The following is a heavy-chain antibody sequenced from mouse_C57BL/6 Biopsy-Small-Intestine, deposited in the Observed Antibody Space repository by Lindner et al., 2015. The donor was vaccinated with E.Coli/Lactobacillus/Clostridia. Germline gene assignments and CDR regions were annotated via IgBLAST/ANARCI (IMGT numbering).Heavy chain of an antibody. J-gene: IGHJ3*01. CDR1: GFTFSSYA. CDR2: VSDGGNYT. V-gene: IGHV5-4*01. Sequence: EVQLQESGGGLVRPGGSLKLSCAASGFTFSSYAMSWVRQTPEKRLEWVATVSDGGNYTYYPDNVKGRFTISRDNAKNNLYLQMSHLQSEDTAMYFCAREDYGSSYQGLAYWGQGTLVTVSA. D-gene: IGHD1-1*01. CDR3: AREDYGSSYQGLAY.